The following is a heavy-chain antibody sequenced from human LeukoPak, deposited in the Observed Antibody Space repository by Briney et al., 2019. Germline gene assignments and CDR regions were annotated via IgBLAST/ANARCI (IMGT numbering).Heavy chain of an antibody. Sequence: GGSLRLSCEGSGFTFSNYWMGWVRQAPGKGLQWVANIKTDGSEKYYVDSVKGRFAISRDNAKNSLYLQMNSLRAEDTAVYYCARVVVAAAMVLDYWGQGTLVTVSS. V-gene: IGHV3-7*01. CDR1: GFTFSNYW. J-gene: IGHJ4*02. D-gene: IGHD5-18*01. CDR2: IKTDGSEK. CDR3: ARVVVAAAMVLDY.